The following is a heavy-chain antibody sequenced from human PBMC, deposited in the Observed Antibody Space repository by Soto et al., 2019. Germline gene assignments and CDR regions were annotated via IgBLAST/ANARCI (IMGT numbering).Heavy chain of an antibody. CDR1: GFTFSSYA. CDR2: ISYDGSNK. V-gene: IGHV3-30-3*01. CDR3: ASSIRYYCDSSGYSDGAFDI. D-gene: IGHD3-22*01. Sequence: QVQLVESGGGVVQPGRSLRLSCAASGFTFSSYAMHWVRQAPGKGLEWVAVISYDGSNKYYADSVKGRFTISRDNSKNTLYLQMNSLRAEDTAVYYCASSIRYYCDSSGYSDGAFDIWGQGTMVTVSS. J-gene: IGHJ3*02.